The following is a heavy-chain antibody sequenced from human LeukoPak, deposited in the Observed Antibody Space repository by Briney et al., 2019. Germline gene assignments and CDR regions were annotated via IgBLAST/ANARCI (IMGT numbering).Heavy chain of an antibody. V-gene: IGHV1-69*13. CDR3: ATGKSSRWSSPVSTTHFYSTMDV. CDR1: GGTFSSYA. J-gene: IGHJ6*02. CDR2: IIPIFGTA. Sequence: SVKVSCKASGGTFSSYAISWVRQAPGQGLEWMGGIIPIFGTANFAQKFQGRVTITADESTSTAYMELSSLRSEDTAGYFSATGKSSRWSSPVSTTHFYSTMDVWGQGTTVTVSS. D-gene: IGHD6-13*01.